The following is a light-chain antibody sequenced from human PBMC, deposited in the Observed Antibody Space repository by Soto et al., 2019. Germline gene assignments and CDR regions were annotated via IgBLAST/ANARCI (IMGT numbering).Light chain of an antibody. Sequence: QSALTQAASVSGSPGQSITISCTGTSSDVGGYDYVSWYQQHPGKAPKLMIYEVSNRPSGVSYRFSGFKSGNTASLTISGLQAEDEADYYCSSFTSSSTLLFGGGTKVTVL. CDR2: EVS. CDR1: SSDVGGYDY. J-gene: IGLJ2*01. CDR3: SSFTSSSTLL. V-gene: IGLV2-14*01.